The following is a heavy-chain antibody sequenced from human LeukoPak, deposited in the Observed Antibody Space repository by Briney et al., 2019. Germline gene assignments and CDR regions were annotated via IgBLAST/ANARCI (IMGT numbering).Heavy chain of an antibody. Sequence: ASVKVSCKASGYTFTSYAMHWVRQAPGQRLEWMGWINAGNGNTKYSQKFQGRVTITRDTSASTAYMELSSLRSEDTAVYYCARDYGSGTYYGMDVWGQGTTVTVSS. D-gene: IGHD3-10*01. CDR3: ARDYGSGTYYGMDV. CDR1: GYTFTSYA. V-gene: IGHV1-3*01. CDR2: INAGNGNT. J-gene: IGHJ6*02.